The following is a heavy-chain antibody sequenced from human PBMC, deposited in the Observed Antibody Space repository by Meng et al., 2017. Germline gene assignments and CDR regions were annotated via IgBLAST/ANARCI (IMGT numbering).Heavy chain of an antibody. D-gene: IGHD2-2*01. J-gene: IGHJ4*02. CDR2: IHSSGSTV. Sequence: GESLKISCAASGFTFSSYEMNWVRQAPGKGLEWISYIHSSGSTVEYADSVKGRFTTARDNAENSRYLQMNSLRVEDTAVYYCARYSVVSTLRADYWGRGTLVTVSS. CDR1: GFTFSSYE. V-gene: IGHV3-48*03. CDR3: ARYSVVSTLRADY.